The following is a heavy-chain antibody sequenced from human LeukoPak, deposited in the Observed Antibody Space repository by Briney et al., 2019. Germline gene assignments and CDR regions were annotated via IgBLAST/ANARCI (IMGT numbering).Heavy chain of an antibody. J-gene: IGHJ4*02. D-gene: IGHD3-10*01. CDR1: GYTFTSYD. CDR3: ARVVYGSGSYSLYFDY. V-gene: IGHV1-8*01. CDR2: MNPNSGNT. Sequence: GASVKVSCKASGYTFTSYDINWVRQATGQGLEWMGWMNPNSGNTGYAQKFQGRVTMTRNTSISTAYMELSSLRSEDTAVYYCARVVYGSGSYSLYFDYWGQGTLVTLSS.